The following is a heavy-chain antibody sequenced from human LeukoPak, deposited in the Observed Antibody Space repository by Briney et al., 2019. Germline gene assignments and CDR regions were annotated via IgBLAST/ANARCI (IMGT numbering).Heavy chain of an antibody. CDR2: IYSGGDT. CDR3: ARDPAYCSGPMCYSYDY. J-gene: IGHJ4*02. CDR1: GFTFSSYS. Sequence: PGGSLRLSCAASGFTFSSYSVNWVRQAPGKGLEWVSVIYSGGDTYYADSVKGRFTISRDKSKNTVYLQMNSLRAEDTAVYYRARDPAYCSGPMCYSYDYWGQGTLVTVSS. V-gene: IGHV3-66*01. D-gene: IGHD2-15*01.